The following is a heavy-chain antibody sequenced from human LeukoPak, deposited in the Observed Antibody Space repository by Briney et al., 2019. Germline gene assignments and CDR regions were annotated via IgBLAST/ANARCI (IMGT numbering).Heavy chain of an antibody. CDR2: INSDGSST. J-gene: IGHJ4*02. CDR3: AKDMSGGDCPDY. CDR1: GFTFSSYW. Sequence: GGSLRLSCAASGFTFSSYWMHWVRQAPGKGLVWVSRINSDGSSTNYADSVKGRFTISRDNAKNTLHLQMNSLRAEDTAVYYCAKDMSGGDCPDYWGQGTLVTVSS. V-gene: IGHV3-74*01. D-gene: IGHD2-21*02.